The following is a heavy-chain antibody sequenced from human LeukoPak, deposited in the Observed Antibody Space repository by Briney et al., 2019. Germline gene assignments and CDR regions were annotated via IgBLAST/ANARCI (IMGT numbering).Heavy chain of an antibody. J-gene: IGHJ4*02. CDR3: AKDQSPTYDFWEVLVY. V-gene: IGHV3-23*01. D-gene: IGHD3-3*01. Sequence: QPGGSLRLSCAASGFTFSSYAMSWVRQAPGKGLEWVAAISGSGGSTYYADSVKGRFTISRDNSKTTLYLQMNSLRAEDTAVYYCAKDQSPTYDFWEVLVYWGQGTLVTVSS. CDR2: ISGSGGST. CDR1: GFTFSSYA.